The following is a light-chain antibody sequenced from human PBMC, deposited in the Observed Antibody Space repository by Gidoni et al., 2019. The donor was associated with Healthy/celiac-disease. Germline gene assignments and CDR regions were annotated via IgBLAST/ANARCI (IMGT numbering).Light chain of an antibody. CDR1: QRVSSN. Sequence: EIVMPQSPSTLSVSPGERATLSCRASQRVSSNLAWYQQKPGQAPRLLTYGASNRATGIPARFSGSGSGTEFTLTISSLQSEDFAVYYCQQYNNWLRTFGGGTKVEIK. CDR3: QQYNNWLRT. J-gene: IGKJ4*01. V-gene: IGKV3-15*01. CDR2: GAS.